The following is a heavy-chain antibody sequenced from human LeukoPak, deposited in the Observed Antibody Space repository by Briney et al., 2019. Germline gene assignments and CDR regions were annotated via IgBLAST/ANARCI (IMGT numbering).Heavy chain of an antibody. Sequence: SETLSLTCTVSGYSISSGYYWGWIRPPPGKGLEWIGIIYHSGSTYYNPSLKSRVTISVDTSKNQFSLKLSSVTAADTAVYYCAREGDGSGSYYNYYYYYYMDVWGKGTTVTVSS. J-gene: IGHJ6*03. CDR2: IYHSGST. CDR3: AREGDGSGSYYNYYYYYYMDV. V-gene: IGHV4-38-2*02. CDR1: GYSISSGYY. D-gene: IGHD3-10*01.